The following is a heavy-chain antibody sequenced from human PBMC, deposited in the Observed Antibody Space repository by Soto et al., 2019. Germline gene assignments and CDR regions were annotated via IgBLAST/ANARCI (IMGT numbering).Heavy chain of an antibody. V-gene: IGHV4-30-2*01. CDR1: GGSISSGAYS. D-gene: IGHD3-10*01. CDR2: IYYSGST. Sequence: QLQLQESGSGLVKPSQTLSLTCVVSGGSISSGAYSWSWIRQPPGKGLEWIGYIYYSGSTYYNPSLKSPVAISLDRSKNQFSLRLNSVTAADTAVYYCARGQQLPGGRYYFYYGFDVWGRGTTVTVSS. J-gene: IGHJ6*02. CDR3: ARGQQLPGGRYYFYYGFDV.